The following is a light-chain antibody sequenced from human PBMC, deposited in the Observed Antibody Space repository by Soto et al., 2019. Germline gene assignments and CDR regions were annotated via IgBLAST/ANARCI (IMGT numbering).Light chain of an antibody. J-gene: IGLJ1*01. CDR1: SSDVGSYNP. CDR3: CSYAGGSTSPYV. Sequence: QSVLTQPASVSGSPGQSITISCTGTSSDVGSYNPVSWYQQHPGKAPKLMIYEGDKRPSGVSNRFSGSKSDNTASLTISGLQAEDEADYYCCSYAGGSTSPYVFGTGTKVTVL. V-gene: IGLV2-23*01. CDR2: EGD.